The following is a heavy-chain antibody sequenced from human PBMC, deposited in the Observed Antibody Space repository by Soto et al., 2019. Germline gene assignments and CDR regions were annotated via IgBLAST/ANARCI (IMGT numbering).Heavy chain of an antibody. Sequence: QVQLVQSGAEVKKPGSSVKVSCKASGGTFSSYAISWVRQAPGQGLEWMGEIIPIFDTANYAQKFQGRVTITADXSXSXXYMELSSLRSEDTAVYYCARDRGPSSGYYPYWFDPWGQGTLVTVSS. J-gene: IGHJ5*02. D-gene: IGHD3-22*01. CDR3: ARDRGPSSGYYPYWFDP. CDR2: IIPIFDTA. CDR1: GGTFSSYA. V-gene: IGHV1-69*12.